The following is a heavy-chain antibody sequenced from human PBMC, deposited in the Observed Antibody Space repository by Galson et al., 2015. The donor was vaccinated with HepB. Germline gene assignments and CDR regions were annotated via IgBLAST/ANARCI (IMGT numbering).Heavy chain of an antibody. J-gene: IGHJ3*02. CDR2: INIGNGNT. D-gene: IGHD5-24*01. V-gene: IGHV1-3*04. CDR3: VREGANGYPFDAFDI. CDR1: GYTFTRHA. Sequence: SVKVCKASGYTFTRHAIHWVRQAPGQRLEWMGWINIGNGNTHYSQNLQGRVTITRDTSANIAYMELSSLRSEDTAVYYCVREGANGYPFDAFDIWGQGTMVTVSS.